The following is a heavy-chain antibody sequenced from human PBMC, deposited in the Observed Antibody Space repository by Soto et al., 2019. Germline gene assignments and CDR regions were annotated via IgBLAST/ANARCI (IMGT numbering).Heavy chain of an antibody. CDR2: IYYSGST. D-gene: IGHD3-10*01. J-gene: IGHJ3*02. V-gene: IGHV4-59*01. CDR1: GGSISSYY. Sequence: XXTLSLPCTVSGGSISSYYWRWIRQPPGKGLEWIGYIYYSGSTNYNPSLKSRVTISVDTSKNQLSLKMSSVTAADTAVYYCARVWGGAFDIWGQGTMVTVSS. CDR3: ARVWGGAFDI.